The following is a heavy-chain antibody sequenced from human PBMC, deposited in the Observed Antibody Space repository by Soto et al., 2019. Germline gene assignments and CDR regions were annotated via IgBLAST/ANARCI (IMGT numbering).Heavy chain of an antibody. D-gene: IGHD3-3*01. V-gene: IGHV3-23*01. CDR3: TKGDSSGYFDPSSGYSTPDH. Sequence: EVQLFESGGGLVEPGESLRLSCAASGFIFKDFAMSWVRQAPGKGLEWVSTITTCDDITYSADSVRGRFTISRVNAANALFLGLSSLSGDDTAIYYCTKGDSSGYFDPSSGYSTPDHWGPGTLVTVSS. CDR2: ITTCDDIT. J-gene: IGHJ5*02. CDR1: GFIFKDFA.